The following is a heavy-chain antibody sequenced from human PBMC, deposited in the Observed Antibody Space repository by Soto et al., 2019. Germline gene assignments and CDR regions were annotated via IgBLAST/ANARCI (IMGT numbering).Heavy chain of an antibody. CDR1: GFTFSNAW. J-gene: IGHJ4*02. CDR3: TTSISGLVTGH. CDR2: IRSNADGGTA. D-gene: IGHD3-3*01. V-gene: IGHV3-15*07. Sequence: EVQLVESGGGLVKPGGSLRLSCAASGFTFSNAWMNWVRQAPGKGLEWVDRIRSNADGGTADYAAPVKGRFTFSRDDSQNTLFLQMNSLKTEDTAVYFCTTSISGLVTGHWGQGTLVTVSS.